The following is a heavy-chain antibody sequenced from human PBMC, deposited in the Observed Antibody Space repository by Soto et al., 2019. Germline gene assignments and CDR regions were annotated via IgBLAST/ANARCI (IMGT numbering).Heavy chain of an antibody. CDR3: ARGQRFSDWFDP. CDR2: VYSSGGT. J-gene: IGHJ5*02. D-gene: IGHD3-3*01. V-gene: IGHV4-4*07. Sequence: PSETLSLTCSVSGGSMSSYYWTWIRQPAGKGLEWIGRVYSSGGTHYNSSLKSRVTISLDTSKNQFSLRLISVTAADTAVYYGARGQRFSDWFDPWGQGTLVTVS. CDR1: GGSMSSYY.